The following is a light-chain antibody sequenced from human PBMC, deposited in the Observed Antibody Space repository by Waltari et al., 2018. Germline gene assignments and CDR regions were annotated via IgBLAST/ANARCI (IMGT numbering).Light chain of an antibody. CDR3: QQSYSTPWT. Sequence: VLLTQSPASLSVSPGDTVILSCRASQSVRTNLVWYQQKAGQAPRTLIYGASTRASGVPSRFSGSGSETDFTLIISSLQPEDFATYYCQQSYSTPWTFGQGTKVEIK. CDR2: GAS. V-gene: IGKV3-15*01. J-gene: IGKJ1*01. CDR1: QSVRTN.